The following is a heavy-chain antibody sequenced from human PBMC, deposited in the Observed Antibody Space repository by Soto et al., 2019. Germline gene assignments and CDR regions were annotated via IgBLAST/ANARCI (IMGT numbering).Heavy chain of an antibody. CDR3: ARALGYSGYAGMDV. Sequence: QVQLVQSGGEVKKPGASVKVSCKASGYTFTIYGINWVRQAPGQGLEWMGWISPDNGNTNYAQKLQGRVTMTPDTSTSTAYMELRSLSSDDTAVYYCARALGYSGYAGMDVWGQGTTVTVSS. D-gene: IGHD5-12*01. J-gene: IGHJ6*02. CDR1: GYTFTIYG. V-gene: IGHV1-18*01. CDR2: ISPDNGNT.